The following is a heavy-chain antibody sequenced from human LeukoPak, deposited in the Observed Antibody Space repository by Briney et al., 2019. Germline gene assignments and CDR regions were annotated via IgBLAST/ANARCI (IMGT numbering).Heavy chain of an antibody. D-gene: IGHD6-6*01. V-gene: IGHV4-34*01. CDR3: ARGFLAPRRRGLTCYYYMDV. CDR1: GGSFSGYY. J-gene: IGHJ6*03. CDR2: INHSGST. Sequence: SSETLSLTCAVYGGSFSGYYWSWIRQPPGMGLEWIGEINHSGSTNYSPSLKSRVTISVDTSKKQFSLKLSSVTAADTAVYYCARGFLAPRRRGLTCYYYMDVWGKGTTVTVSS.